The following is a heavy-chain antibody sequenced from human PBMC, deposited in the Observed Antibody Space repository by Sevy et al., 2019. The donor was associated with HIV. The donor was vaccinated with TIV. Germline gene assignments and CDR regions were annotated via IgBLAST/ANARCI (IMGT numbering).Heavy chain of an antibody. CDR1: GFTVSNNY. Sequence: GESLKISCAVSGFTVSNNYMSCVRQAPGKGLEWVSAIYSGGNTYYADSVKGRFTISRDNSKNTVYLQMSSLRAEDTAVYYCARETLSGYNLWGQGTLVTVSS. CDR2: IYSGGNT. D-gene: IGHD5-12*01. CDR3: ARETLSGYNL. J-gene: IGHJ4*02. V-gene: IGHV3-53*01.